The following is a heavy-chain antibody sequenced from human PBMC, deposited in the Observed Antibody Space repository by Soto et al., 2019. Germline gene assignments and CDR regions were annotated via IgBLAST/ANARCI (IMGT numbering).Heavy chain of an antibody. V-gene: IGHV4-59*01. CDR3: ARGLPTVVTPYVDY. J-gene: IGHJ4*02. Sequence: SETLSLTCTVSGGSISSYYWSWIRQPPGKGLEWIGYIYYSGSTNYNPSLKSRVTISVDTSKNQFSLKLSSVTAADTAVYYCARGLPTVVTPYVDYWGQGTLVTVSS. CDR2: IYYSGST. CDR1: GGSISSYY. D-gene: IGHD2-21*02.